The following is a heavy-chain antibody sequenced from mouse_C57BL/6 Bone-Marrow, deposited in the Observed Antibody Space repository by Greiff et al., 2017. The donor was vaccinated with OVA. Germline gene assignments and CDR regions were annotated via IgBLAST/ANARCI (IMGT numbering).Heavy chain of an antibody. CDR3: ARLKGRDSSGFDY. CDR1: GYTFTSYG. Sequence: QVQLKESGAELARPGASVKLSCKASGYTFTSYGISWVKQRTGQGLEWIGEIYPRSGNTNYNEKFKGKATLTADKSSSTAYMDLRSLTSEDSAVYFCARLKGRDSSGFDYWGQGTTLTVSS. D-gene: IGHD3-2*02. V-gene: IGHV1-81*01. CDR2: IYPRSGNT. J-gene: IGHJ2*01.